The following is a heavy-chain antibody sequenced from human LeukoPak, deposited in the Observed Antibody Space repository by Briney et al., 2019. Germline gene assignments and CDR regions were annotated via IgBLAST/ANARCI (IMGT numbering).Heavy chain of an antibody. V-gene: IGHV3-53*01. CDR3: ARQKIVATIGPYYFDY. D-gene: IGHD5-12*01. CDR1: GFTVSSNY. CDR2: IYSGGST. J-gene: IGHJ4*02. Sequence: GGSLRLSCAASGFTVSSNYMSWVRQAPGKGLEWVSVIYSGGSTYYADSVKGRFTISRDTSKNTLSLQMNSLRVEDTALYYCARQKIVATIGPYYFDYWGQGTLVTVSS.